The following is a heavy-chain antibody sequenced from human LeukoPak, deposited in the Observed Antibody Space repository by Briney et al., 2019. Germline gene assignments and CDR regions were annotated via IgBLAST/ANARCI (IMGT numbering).Heavy chain of an antibody. CDR2: ISSSSNYI. Sequence: GGSLRLSCAASGLTFSGYDMHWVRQAPGKGLEWVSSISSSSNYIYYADSVKGRSTISRDNAKNSLYLQMNSLRAEDTAVYYCARERGYSYGYADYWGQGTLVTVSS. V-gene: IGHV3-21*01. CDR3: ARERGYSYGYADY. D-gene: IGHD5-18*01. CDR1: GLTFSGYD. J-gene: IGHJ4*02.